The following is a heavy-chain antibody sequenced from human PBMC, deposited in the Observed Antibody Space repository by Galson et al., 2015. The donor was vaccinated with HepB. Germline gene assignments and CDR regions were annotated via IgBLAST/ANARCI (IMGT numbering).Heavy chain of an antibody. CDR3: ARASGIRYYYYGMDV. Sequence: SLRLSCAASGFTFSSYAMHWVRQAPGKGLEWVAVISYDGSNKYYADSVKGRFTISRDNSKNTLYLQMNSLRAEDTAVYYCARASGIRYYYYGMDVWGQGTTVTVSS. CDR2: ISYDGSNK. J-gene: IGHJ6*02. V-gene: IGHV3-30*04. CDR1: GFTFSSYA.